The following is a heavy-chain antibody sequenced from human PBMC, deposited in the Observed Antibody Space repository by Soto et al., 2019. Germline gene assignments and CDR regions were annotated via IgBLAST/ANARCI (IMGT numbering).Heavy chain of an antibody. CDR3: ARVSRYCSVWYWIWWFDL. CDR1: GLTFSSYW. D-gene: IGHD6-19*01. J-gene: IGHJ5*02. Sequence: PGWSLRLSCSASGLTFSSYWMSWVRQAPGKGLEWVANIKQDGSEKYYVDSVKGRFTISRDNAKNSLYLQMKSLRAEDKAVYYCARVSRYCSVWYWIWWFDLWCQGILVTVYS. CDR2: IKQDGSEK. V-gene: IGHV3-7*01.